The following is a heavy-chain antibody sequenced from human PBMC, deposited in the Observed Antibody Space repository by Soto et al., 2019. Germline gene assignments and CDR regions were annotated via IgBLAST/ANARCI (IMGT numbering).Heavy chain of an antibody. J-gene: IGHJ4*02. D-gene: IGHD3-22*01. Sequence: GGSLKLSCESFRSTFSSTYMCWAREVPGQGLKWVSIIDRGGRTNYAEFVKGRFAISRDASRNTLYLQMSILRVEDTAVYYCARVNPLFSFGYQRGSYFDYWGQGALGTVSS. CDR2: IDRGGRT. V-gene: IGHV3-66*01. CDR1: RSTFSSTY. CDR3: ARVNPLFSFGYQRGSYFDY.